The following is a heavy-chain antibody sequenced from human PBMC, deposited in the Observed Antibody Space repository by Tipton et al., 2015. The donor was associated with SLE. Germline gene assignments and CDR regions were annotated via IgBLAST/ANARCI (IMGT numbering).Heavy chain of an antibody. V-gene: IGHV4-4*08. CDR3: ASGGGNYYFDF. D-gene: IGHD3-16*01. CDR1: GHSVTIYS. CDR2: VSNTGGT. Sequence: TLSLTCSVSGHSVTIYSWSWIRQTPLKGLEWIGSVSNTGGTNYNPSLKSRVTMSVDTSKNQFSLNLRSVTASDAAVYYCASGGGNYYFDFWGQGTRVTVSS. J-gene: IGHJ4*02.